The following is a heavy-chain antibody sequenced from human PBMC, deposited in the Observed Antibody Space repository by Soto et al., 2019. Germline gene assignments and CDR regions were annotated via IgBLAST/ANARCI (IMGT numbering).Heavy chain of an antibody. CDR3: ARDGYYDLWSGYYNYFDY. Sequence: GGSLRLSCAASGFTFSSYWMSWVRQAPGKGLEWVANIKQDGSEKYYVDSVKGRFTISRDNAKNSLYLQMNSLRAEDTAVYYCARDGYYDLWSGYYNYFDYWGQGTLVTVSS. CDR2: IKQDGSEK. D-gene: IGHD3-3*01. CDR1: GFTFSSYW. J-gene: IGHJ4*02. V-gene: IGHV3-7*01.